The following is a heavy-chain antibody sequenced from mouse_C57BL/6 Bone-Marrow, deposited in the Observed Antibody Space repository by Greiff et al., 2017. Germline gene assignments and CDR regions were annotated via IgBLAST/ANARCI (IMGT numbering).Heavy chain of an antibody. CDR3: ARMGDWDQKDYAMDY. J-gene: IGHJ4*01. CDR2: IYPGSGST. Sequence: QVQLQQPGAELVKPGASVKMSCKASGYTFTSYWITWVTQRPGQGLEWIGDIYPGSGSTNYNEKFKSKATLTVDTSSSTAYMQLSSLTSEDSAVYYCARMGDWDQKDYAMDYWGQGTSVTVSS. D-gene: IGHD4-1*01. V-gene: IGHV1-55*01. CDR1: GYTFTSYW.